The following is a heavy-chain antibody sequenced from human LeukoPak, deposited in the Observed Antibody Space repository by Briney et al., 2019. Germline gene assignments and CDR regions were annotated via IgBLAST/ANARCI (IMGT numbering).Heavy chain of an antibody. J-gene: IGHJ6*02. Sequence: SETLSLTCAVYGGSFSGYYWSWIRQPPGKGLEWIGEINHSGSTNYNPSLKSRVTISVDTSRNQFSLKLSSVTAADTAVYYCARHIGCSGGSCYSHRIYYYYYGMDVWGQGTTVTVSS. CDR3: ARHIGCSGGSCYSHRIYYYYYGMDV. V-gene: IGHV4-34*01. CDR2: INHSGST. D-gene: IGHD2-15*01. CDR1: GGSFSGYY.